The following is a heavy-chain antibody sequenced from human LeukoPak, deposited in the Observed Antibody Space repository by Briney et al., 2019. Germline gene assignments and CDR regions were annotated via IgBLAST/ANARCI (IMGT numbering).Heavy chain of an antibody. Sequence: ASVKVSCKASGYTFTSYAMHWVRQAPGQRLEWMGWINAGNGNTKYSQKFQGRVTITRDTSASTAYMELSSLRSEDTAVYYCARDLSYGQGWFDPGAREPWSPSPQ. CDR2: INAGNGNT. CDR3: ARDLSYGQGWFDP. D-gene: IGHD2-8*01. CDR1: GYTFTSYA. J-gene: IGHJ5*02. V-gene: IGHV1-3*01.